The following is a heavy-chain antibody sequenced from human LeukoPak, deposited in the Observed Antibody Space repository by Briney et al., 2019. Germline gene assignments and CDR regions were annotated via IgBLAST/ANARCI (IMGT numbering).Heavy chain of an antibody. V-gene: IGHV4-59*01. CDR3: ARDDWNNWFDP. CDR1: GGSISPYY. J-gene: IGHJ5*02. Sequence: SETLSLPCTVSGGSISPYYWTWLRHPPGRGLEGIGYIYSSGTTKYDPSLKSRVTISLDISKNQFSLKLNSVTAADTAVYYCARDDWNNWFDPWGRGTLVIVSS. CDR2: IYSSGTT. D-gene: IGHD1-1*01.